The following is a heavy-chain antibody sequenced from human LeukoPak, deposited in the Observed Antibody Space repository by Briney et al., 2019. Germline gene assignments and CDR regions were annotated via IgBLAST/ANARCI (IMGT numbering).Heavy chain of an antibody. V-gene: IGHV3-48*01. CDR2: ISTSSATI. CDR3: AKAIEVRGPNWPFDY. J-gene: IGHJ4*02. CDR1: GFTFSSCS. D-gene: IGHD3-10*01. Sequence: GGSLRLSCAASGFTFSSCSMNWVRQAPGKGLEWVSYISTSSATIYYADSVKGRFTISRDNAKNSLYLQMNSLRAEDTAVYLCAKAIEVRGPNWPFDYWGQGTLVTVSS.